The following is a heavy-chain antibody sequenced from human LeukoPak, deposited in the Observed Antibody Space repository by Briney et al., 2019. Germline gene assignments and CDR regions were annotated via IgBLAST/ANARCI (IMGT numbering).Heavy chain of an antibody. J-gene: IGHJ6*02. CDR2: INPSGGST. D-gene: IGHD3-10*01. Sequence: ASVKVSCKASGYTFTSYYMHWVRQAPGQGLEWMGIINPSGGSTSYAQKLQGRVTMTRDTSTSTVYMELSSLRSEDTAVYYCARERPRFGDGMDVWGQGTTVTVSS. CDR3: ARERPRFGDGMDV. CDR1: GYTFTSYY. V-gene: IGHV1-46*01.